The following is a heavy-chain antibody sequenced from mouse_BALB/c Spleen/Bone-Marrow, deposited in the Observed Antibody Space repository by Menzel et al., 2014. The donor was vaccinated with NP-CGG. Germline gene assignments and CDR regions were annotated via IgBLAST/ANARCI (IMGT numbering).Heavy chain of an antibody. Sequence: EVKLVESGGGSEQPGGSLRLSCATSGFTLTDYYMSWVRQPPGKALEWLGFIRNKAKGSTTDYSASVKGRFTISRDNSQIILYLQMNTLRPEDSATYYFARDIEGNYSYWYLDIWGAGTTVTVSS. J-gene: IGHJ1*01. D-gene: IGHD2-1*01. CDR2: IRNKAKGSTT. V-gene: IGHV7-3*02. CDR1: GFTLTDYY. CDR3: ARDIEGNYSYWYLDI.